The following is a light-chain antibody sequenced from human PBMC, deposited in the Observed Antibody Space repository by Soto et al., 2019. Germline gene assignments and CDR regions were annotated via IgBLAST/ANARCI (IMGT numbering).Light chain of an antibody. Sequence: VMTQSPPTLSVAPVVRATLSCRASQSVSTDLAWYQQKPCQAPRLLIYGSSTRATDVPARFSGGGSGTEFTLTISSLHSEDVAIYYCQQYNDWPPITFGPGTKVDIK. CDR2: GSS. CDR1: QSVSTD. CDR3: QQYNDWPPIT. V-gene: IGKV3-15*01. J-gene: IGKJ3*01.